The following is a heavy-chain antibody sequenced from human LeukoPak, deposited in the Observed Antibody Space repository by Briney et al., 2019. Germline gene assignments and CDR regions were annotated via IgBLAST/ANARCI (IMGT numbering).Heavy chain of an antibody. J-gene: IGHJ4*02. V-gene: IGHV7-4-1*02. Sequence: AASVKVSCKASGYTFTSYAMNWVRQAPGQGLEWMGWINTNTGNPTYAQGFTGRFVFSLDTSVSTAYLQISSLKAEDTAVYYCARARARIAVAGTAALDYWGQGTLVTVSS. CDR1: GYTFTSYA. D-gene: IGHD6-19*01. CDR2: INTNTGNP. CDR3: ARARARIAVAGTAALDY.